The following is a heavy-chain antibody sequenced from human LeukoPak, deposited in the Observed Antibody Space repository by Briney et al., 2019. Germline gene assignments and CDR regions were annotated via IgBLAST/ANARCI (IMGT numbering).Heavy chain of an antibody. CDR3: ARVGSEWLRYFDY. J-gene: IGHJ4*02. Sequence: ASVKVSCKASGYTFTGYYMHWVRQAPGQGLEWMGWINPNSGGTNYAQNFQGRVTMTRDTSISTAYMELSRLRSDDTAVYYCARVGSEWLRYFDYWGQGTLVTVSS. CDR1: GYTFTGYY. V-gene: IGHV1-2*02. D-gene: IGHD5-12*01. CDR2: INPNSGGT.